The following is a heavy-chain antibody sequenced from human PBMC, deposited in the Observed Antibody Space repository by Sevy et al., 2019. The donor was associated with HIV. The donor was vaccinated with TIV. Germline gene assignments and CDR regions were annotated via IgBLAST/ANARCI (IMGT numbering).Heavy chain of an antibody. Sequence: ASVKVSCKASGYTFTSYGISWVRQAPGQGLEWMGWIIAYNGNTNYAQKLQGRVTMTTDTSTSTAYMELRSLRSDDTAVYYCARDRLNYDILTGYYTPFDYWGQGTLVTVSS. D-gene: IGHD3-9*01. J-gene: IGHJ4*02. CDR1: GYTFTSYG. CDR2: IIAYNGNT. CDR3: ARDRLNYDILTGYYTPFDY. V-gene: IGHV1-18*01.